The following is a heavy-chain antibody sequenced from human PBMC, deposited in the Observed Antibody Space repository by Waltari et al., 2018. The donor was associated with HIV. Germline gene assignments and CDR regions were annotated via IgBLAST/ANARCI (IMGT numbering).Heavy chain of an antibody. V-gene: IGHV1-69*02. Sequence: QVQLVQSGAEVRRPGSSVKVYCKASGGTFLSYSINWVRQAPGQGLEWMGRMVPMSDKPNYTQKFRGRVTITADKSTSTAYMELNNLRFGDTAVYYCATARETMGVDFDYWGQGTLVAVSS. CDR3: ATARETMGVDFDY. D-gene: IGHD3-10*01. J-gene: IGHJ4*02. CDR1: GGTFLSYS. CDR2: MVPMSDKP.